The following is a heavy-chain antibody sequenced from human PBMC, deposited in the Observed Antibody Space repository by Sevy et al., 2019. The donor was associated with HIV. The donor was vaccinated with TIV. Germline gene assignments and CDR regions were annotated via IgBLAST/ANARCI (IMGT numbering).Heavy chain of an antibody. V-gene: IGHV3-30*18. Sequence: GGSLRLSCAASEFTFSSYGMHWVRQAPGKGLEWVAVVSYDGSHKYYGDSVKGRFTISRDNSKNTVSLQMNSLRGEDTAVYYCAKGSRATGSAFDVWGQGTVVTVSS. J-gene: IGHJ3*01. D-gene: IGHD2-15*01. CDR1: EFTFSSYG. CDR2: VSYDGSHK. CDR3: AKGSRATGSAFDV.